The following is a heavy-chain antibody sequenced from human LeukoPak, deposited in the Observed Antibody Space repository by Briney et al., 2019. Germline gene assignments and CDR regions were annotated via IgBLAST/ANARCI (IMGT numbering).Heavy chain of an antibody. Sequence: SETLSLTCTVSGGSISSYYWSWIRQPAGKGLEWIGRIYTSGSTNYNPSLKSRVTMSVDTSKNQFSLKLSSVTAADTAVYYCARSFTHDSSGHLRAFDYWGQGTLVTVSS. CDR2: IYTSGST. V-gene: IGHV4-4*07. J-gene: IGHJ4*02. CDR3: ARSFTHDSSGHLRAFDY. D-gene: IGHD3-22*01. CDR1: GGSISSYY.